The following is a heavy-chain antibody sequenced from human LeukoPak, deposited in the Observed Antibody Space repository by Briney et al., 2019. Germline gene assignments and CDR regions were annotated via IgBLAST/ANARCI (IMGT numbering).Heavy chain of an antibody. Sequence: SGPTLVKPTQTLTLTFTFSGFSLTTSAVGVGWIRQPPGKALGWLALIYWNDDKRYSPSLKSRLAITEDTSKNQVVVTMTNMDPVDTATYYCARLVDYYDSGGYYADYWGQGTLVTVSS. CDR1: GFSLTTSAVG. CDR3: ARLVDYYDSGGYYADY. D-gene: IGHD3-22*01. V-gene: IGHV2-5*01. CDR2: IYWNDDK. J-gene: IGHJ4*02.